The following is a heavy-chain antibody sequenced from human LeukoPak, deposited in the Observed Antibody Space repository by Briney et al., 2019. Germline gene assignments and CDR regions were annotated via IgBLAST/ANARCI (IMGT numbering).Heavy chain of an antibody. CDR2: IYYSGST. V-gene: IGHV4-31*03. J-gene: IGHJ4*02. Sequence: SETLSLTRTVSGGSISSGDYYWSWIRQHPGTGLEWIGYIYYSGSTYYNPSLKSRVTISVDTSKNQFSLKLSSVTAADTAVYYCARVYTAMSTTAFDYWGQGTLVTVSS. D-gene: IGHD5-18*01. CDR3: ARVYTAMSTTAFDY. CDR1: GGSISSGDYY.